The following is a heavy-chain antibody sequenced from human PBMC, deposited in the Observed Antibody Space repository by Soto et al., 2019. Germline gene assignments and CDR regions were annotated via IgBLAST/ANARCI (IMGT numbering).Heavy chain of an antibody. V-gene: IGHV6-1*01. CDR1: GDSVSSNSDT. D-gene: IGHD5-12*01. CDR2: TYYRSKWYN. Sequence: SQTLSLTCAVSGDSVSSNSDTWNWIRQSPSRGLEWLGRTYYRSKWYNEYAVSVKSRVTINPDTSKNQFSLQLSSVTPEDTAVYYCARGEDGSIDYWGQGTLVTVSS. J-gene: IGHJ4*02. CDR3: ARGEDGSIDY.